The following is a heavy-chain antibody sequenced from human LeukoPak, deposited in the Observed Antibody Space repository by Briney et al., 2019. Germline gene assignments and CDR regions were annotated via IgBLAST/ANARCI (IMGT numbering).Heavy chain of an antibody. CDR2: INHSGST. CDR3: ARDRPSYSSSSGFDY. D-gene: IGHD6-6*01. Sequence: PSETLSLTCAVYGGSFSGYYWSWIRQPPGKGLEWIGEINHSGSTNYNPSLKSRVTISVDTSKNQFSLKLSSVTAADTAVYYCARDRPSYSSSSGFDYWGQGTLVTVSS. V-gene: IGHV4-34*01. CDR1: GGSFSGYY. J-gene: IGHJ4*02.